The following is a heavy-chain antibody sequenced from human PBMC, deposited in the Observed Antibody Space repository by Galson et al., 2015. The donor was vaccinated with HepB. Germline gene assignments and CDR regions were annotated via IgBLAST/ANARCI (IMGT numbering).Heavy chain of an antibody. Sequence: SLRLSCAASGFTFSSYAMSWVRQAPGKGLEWVSAISGSGGSTYYADSVKGRFTISRDNSKNTLYLQMNSLRAEDTAVYYCAKATVDATMVRGAKEYFDYWGQGTLVTVSS. CDR1: GFTFSSYA. J-gene: IGHJ4*02. CDR2: ISGSGGST. D-gene: IGHD3-10*01. V-gene: IGHV3-23*01. CDR3: AKATVDATMVRGAKEYFDY.